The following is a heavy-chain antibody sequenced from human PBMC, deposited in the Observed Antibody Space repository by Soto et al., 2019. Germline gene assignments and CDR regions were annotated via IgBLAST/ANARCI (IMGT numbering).Heavy chain of an antibody. CDR1: GGSFSGYL. CDR3: ARGGGYYNSYGMDV. V-gene: IGHV4-34*01. Sequence: QVQLQQWGAGLLKPSETLSLTCAVYGGSFSGYLWTWIRQPPGKGLEWIGEINHSGSTNYNPSLKSRVTISIDTSKNQFSLKVSSVTAADTAVYYCARGGGYYNSYGMDVWGQGTTVTVSS. J-gene: IGHJ6*02. CDR2: INHSGST.